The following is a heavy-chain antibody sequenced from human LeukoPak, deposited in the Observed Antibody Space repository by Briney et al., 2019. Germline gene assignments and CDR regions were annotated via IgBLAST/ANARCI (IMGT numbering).Heavy chain of an antibody. V-gene: IGHV3-49*04. J-gene: IGHJ5*02. CDR3: TRDGVDP. CDR1: AFTFGDYA. CDR2: IRSKAYGGTT. Sequence: GGSLRLSCTASAFTFGDYAMSWVRQAPGKGLEWVGFIRSKAYGGTTEYAASVEGRFTISRDDSKSIAYLQMNSLKTEDTAVYYCTRDGVDPWGQGTLVTVSS.